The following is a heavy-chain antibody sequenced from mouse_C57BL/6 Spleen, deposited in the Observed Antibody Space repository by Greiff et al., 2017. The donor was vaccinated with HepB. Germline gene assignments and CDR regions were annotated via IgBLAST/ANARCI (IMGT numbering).Heavy chain of an antibody. CDR3: ASSGGNYGFAY. D-gene: IGHD2-1*01. V-gene: IGHV1-64*01. J-gene: IGHJ3*01. CDR1: GYTFTSYW. CDR2: IHPNSGST. Sequence: VQLQQPGAELVKPGASVKLSCKASGYTFTSYWMHWVKQRPGQGLEWIGMIHPNSGSTNYNEKFKSKATLTVDKSSSTAYMQLSSLTSEDSAVYYCASSGGNYGFAYWGQGTLVTVSA.